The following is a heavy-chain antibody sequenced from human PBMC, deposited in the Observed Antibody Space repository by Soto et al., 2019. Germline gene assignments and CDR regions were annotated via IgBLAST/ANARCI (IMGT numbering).Heavy chain of an antibody. CDR2: IYYSGST. D-gene: IGHD3-3*01. J-gene: IGHJ4*02. CDR3: ARGPRTIFGGISNY. Sequence: SETLSLTSTVSGGSGISGSYYWSWIRQPPGKGLEWIGYIYYSGSTNYNPSLKSRVTISVDTSKNQFSLKLSSVTAADTAVYYCARGPRTIFGGISNYWGQGTLVTVSS. V-gene: IGHV4-61*01. CDR1: GGSGISGSYY.